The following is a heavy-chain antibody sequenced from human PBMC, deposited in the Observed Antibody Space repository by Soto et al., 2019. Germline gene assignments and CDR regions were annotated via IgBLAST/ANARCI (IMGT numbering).Heavy chain of an antibody. CDR1: GYTFTNYA. D-gene: IGHD1-26*01. Sequence: QVQLVQSGAEVKKPGASVKVSCKASGYTFTNYAMHWVRQAPGQRLEWMGWINAGNGNTKYSQKFQGRVTITRDTSASTAYMERSSLRPEDQAVYYCARGGSLYWYFDLWGRATLVTVAS. V-gene: IGHV1-3*01. CDR2: INAGNGNT. CDR3: ARGGSLYWYFDL. J-gene: IGHJ2*01.